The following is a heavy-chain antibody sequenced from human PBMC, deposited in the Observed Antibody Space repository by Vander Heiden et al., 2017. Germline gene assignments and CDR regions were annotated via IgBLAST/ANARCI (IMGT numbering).Heavy chain of an antibody. CDR2: INPSGGST. J-gene: IGHJ4*02. CDR1: GYTFTSYY. Sequence: QVQLVQSGAEVKKPGASVKVSCKASGYTFTSYYMHWVRQAPGQGLEWMGIINPSGGSTSYAQKFQGRVTMTRDTSTSTVYMELSSLRSEDTAVYYCARASRIGFSSDYVWGSYPGNWGQGTLVTVSS. D-gene: IGHD3-16*02. V-gene: IGHV1-46*01. CDR3: ARASRIGFSSDYVWGSYPGN.